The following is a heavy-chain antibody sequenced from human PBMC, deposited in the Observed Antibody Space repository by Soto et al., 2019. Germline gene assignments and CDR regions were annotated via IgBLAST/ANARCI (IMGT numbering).Heavy chain of an antibody. CDR3: ARAEGYCSGGSCYSWDYYYGMDV. V-gene: IGHV4-59*01. Sequence: SETLSLTCTVSGGSISSYYWSWIRQPPGKGLEWIGYIYYSGSTNYNPSLKSRVTISVDTSKNQFSLKLSSVTAADTAVYYCARAEGYCSGGSCYSWDYYYGMDVWGQGTTVTVP. D-gene: IGHD2-15*01. CDR2: IYYSGST. J-gene: IGHJ6*02. CDR1: GGSISSYY.